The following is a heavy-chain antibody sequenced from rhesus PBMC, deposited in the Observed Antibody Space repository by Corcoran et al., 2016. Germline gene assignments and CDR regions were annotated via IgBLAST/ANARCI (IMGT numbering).Heavy chain of an antibody. D-gene: IGHD6-25*01. CDR1: GFTFSSYE. J-gene: IGHJ4*01. V-gene: IGHV3-100*02. Sequence: DVQLVESGGGLVKPGGSLRLSCVASGFTFSSYEMHWVRKAPGKGLEWVSVFSESVGTIYYADSVKVRFTISRDNAKNSLFLQMNSLRAEDTAVYYCTRDGAAARFDYWGQGVLVTVSS. CDR3: TRDGAAARFDY. CDR2: FSESVGTI.